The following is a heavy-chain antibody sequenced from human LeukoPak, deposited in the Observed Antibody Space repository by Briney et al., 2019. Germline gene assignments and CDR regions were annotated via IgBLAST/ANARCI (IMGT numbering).Heavy chain of an antibody. CDR3: ARREAAAGRYFDY. D-gene: IGHD6-13*01. Sequence: ASVKVSCKASGYTFTGYYMHWVRQAPGQGLEWMGWINPNGGGTNYAQKFQGRVTMTRDTSISTAYMELSRLRSDDTAVYYCARREAAAGRYFDYWGQGTLVTVSS. CDR1: GYTFTGYY. CDR2: INPNGGGT. J-gene: IGHJ4*02. V-gene: IGHV1-2*02.